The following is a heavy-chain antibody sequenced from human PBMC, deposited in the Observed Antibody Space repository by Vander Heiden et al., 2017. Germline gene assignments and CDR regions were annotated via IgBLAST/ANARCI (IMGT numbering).Heavy chain of an antibody. CDR2: ISWNSGSI. CDR1: GFTFDDYA. J-gene: IGHJ4*02. Sequence: EVQLVESGGGLVQPGRSLRLSCAASGFTFDDYAMHWVRQAPGKGLEWVSGISWNSGSIGYADSVKGRFTISRDNAKNSLYLQMNSLRAEDTALYYCAKDMGWSKGPFDYWGQGTLVTVSS. CDR3: AKDMGWSKGPFDY. D-gene: IGHD1-26*01. V-gene: IGHV3-9*01.